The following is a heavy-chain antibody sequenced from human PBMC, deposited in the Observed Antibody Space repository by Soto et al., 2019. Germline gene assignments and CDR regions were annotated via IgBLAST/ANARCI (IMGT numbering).Heavy chain of an antibody. J-gene: IGHJ4*02. CDR2: ISGSGGST. D-gene: IGHD2-2*01. V-gene: IGHV3-23*01. CDR1: GFTFSSYA. CDR3: AVPEYQLPAPFDY. Sequence: GGSLRLSCAASGFTFSSYAMSWVRQAPGKGLEWVSAISGSGGSTYYADSVKGRFTISRDNSKNTLYLQMNSLRAEDTAVYYCAVPEYQLPAPFDYWGQGTLVTVSS.